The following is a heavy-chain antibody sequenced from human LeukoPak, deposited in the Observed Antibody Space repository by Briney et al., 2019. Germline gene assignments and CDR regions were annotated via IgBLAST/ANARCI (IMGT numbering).Heavy chain of an antibody. CDR3: ARDRLGWFGELYPR. D-gene: IGHD3-10*01. Sequence: GGSLRLSCAASGFTFSSYWVSWVRQAPGKGLEWVANIKQDGSEKYYVDSVKGRFTISRDNAKNSLYLQMNSLRAEDTAVYYCARDRLGWFGELYPRWGQGTLVTVSS. J-gene: IGHJ4*02. CDR2: IKQDGSEK. V-gene: IGHV3-7*01. CDR1: GFTFSSYW.